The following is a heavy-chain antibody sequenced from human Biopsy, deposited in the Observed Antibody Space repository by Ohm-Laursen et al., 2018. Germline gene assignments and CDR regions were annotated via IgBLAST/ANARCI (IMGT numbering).Heavy chain of an antibody. J-gene: IGHJ4*02. Sequence: SDTLSLTCTVSGGSISSYYWSWIRQPPGKGLEWIGYMYNRGSTNYSPSLKSRVTISADTSKNQFSLKLGSVTVADTAVFYCARRGSGGRSFDYWGQGSLVTVSS. D-gene: IGHD2-15*01. CDR2: MYNRGST. CDR1: GGSISSYY. V-gene: IGHV4-59*08. CDR3: ARRGSGGRSFDY.